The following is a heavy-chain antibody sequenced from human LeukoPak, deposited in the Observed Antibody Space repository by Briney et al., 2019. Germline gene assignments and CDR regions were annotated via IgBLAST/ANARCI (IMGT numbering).Heavy chain of an antibody. D-gene: IGHD1-1*01. CDR3: ARATGEGRTAFDI. J-gene: IGHJ3*02. CDR1: GGTFSSYA. CDR2: IIPILGIA. V-gene: IGHV1-69*04. Sequence: GASVKVSCKASGGTFSSYAISWVRQAPGQGLEWMGRIIPILGIANYAQKFQGRVTITADKSTSTAYMELSSLRSEDTAVYYCARATGEGRTAFDIWGQGTMVTVSS.